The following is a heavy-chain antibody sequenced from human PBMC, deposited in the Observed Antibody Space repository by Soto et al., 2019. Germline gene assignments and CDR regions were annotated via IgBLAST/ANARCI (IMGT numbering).Heavy chain of an antibody. Sequence: SCAASGFTFSSYAMSWVRQAPGKGLEWVSAISGSGGSTYYADSVKGRFTISRDNSKNTLYLQMNSLRAEDTAVYYCAKDLNYGGKWNYWGQGTLVTVSS. J-gene: IGHJ4*02. CDR2: ISGSGGST. V-gene: IGHV3-23*01. D-gene: IGHD4-17*01. CDR3: AKDLNYGGKWNY. CDR1: GFTFSSYA.